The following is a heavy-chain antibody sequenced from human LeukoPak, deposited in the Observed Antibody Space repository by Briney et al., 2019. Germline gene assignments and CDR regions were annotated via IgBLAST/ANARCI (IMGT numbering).Heavy chain of an antibody. J-gene: IGHJ4*02. Sequence: GGSLRLSCAASGFTFSSYAMSWVRQAPGKGLEWVSAISGSGGSTYYADSVKGRFTISRDDSKNTLYLQMNSLKTEDTAVYYCTANIVATMSKDYWGQGTLVTVSS. CDR3: TANIVATMSKDY. CDR2: ISGSGGST. CDR1: GFTFSSYA. V-gene: IGHV3-23*01. D-gene: IGHD5-12*01.